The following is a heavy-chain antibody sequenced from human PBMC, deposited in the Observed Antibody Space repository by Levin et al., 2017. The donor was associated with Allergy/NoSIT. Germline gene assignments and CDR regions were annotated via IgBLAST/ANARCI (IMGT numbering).Heavy chain of an antibody. V-gene: IGHV3-33*01. Sequence: GESLKISCAASGFTFSSYGMHWVRQAPGKGLEWVAVIWYDGSNKYYADSVKGRFTISRDNSKNTLYLQMNSLRAEDTAVYYCAREDLDYSYGLDYWGQGTLVTVSS. CDR1: GFTFSSYG. J-gene: IGHJ4*02. CDR3: AREDLDYSYGLDY. D-gene: IGHD5-18*01. CDR2: IWYDGSNK.